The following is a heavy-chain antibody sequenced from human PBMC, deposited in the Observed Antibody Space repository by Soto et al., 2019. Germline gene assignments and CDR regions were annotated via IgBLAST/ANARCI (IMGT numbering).Heavy chain of an antibody. CDR3: ARDRFGGYSYGYNWFDP. J-gene: IGHJ5*02. D-gene: IGHD5-18*01. CDR1: GFTFSSYA. CDR2: ISYDGSNK. Sequence: QVQLVESGGGVVQPGRSLRLSCAASGFTFSSYAMHWVRQAPGKGLEWVAVISYDGSNKYYADSVKGRFTISRDNSKNTLYLQMNSLRAEDTAAYYCARDRFGGYSYGYNWFDPWGQGTLVTVSS. V-gene: IGHV3-30-3*01.